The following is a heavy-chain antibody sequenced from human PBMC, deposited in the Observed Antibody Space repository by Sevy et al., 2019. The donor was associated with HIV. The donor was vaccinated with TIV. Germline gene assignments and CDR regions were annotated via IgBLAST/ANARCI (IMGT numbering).Heavy chain of an antibody. D-gene: IGHD3-22*01. CDR1: GFTFNNYA. CDR2: ISGSGFST. V-gene: IGHV3-23*01. Sequence: GGSLRLSCAASGFTFNNYAMNWVRQAPGKGLEWVSAISGSGFSTYYADSVKGRFTFSRDNSKNTLYLQMNSLRAEDTAVYYCAKDRFDGSVYYPEGAFDIWGQGTMVTVSS. J-gene: IGHJ3*02. CDR3: AKDRFDGSVYYPEGAFDI.